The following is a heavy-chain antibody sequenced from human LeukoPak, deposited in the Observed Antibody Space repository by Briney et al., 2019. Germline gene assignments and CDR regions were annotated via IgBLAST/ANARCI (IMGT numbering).Heavy chain of an antibody. J-gene: IGHJ4*02. D-gene: IGHD2-15*01. CDR2: ISGSGGST. CDR3: ARDSHCSGGSCYSEGGR. CDR1: GFTFSSYA. V-gene: IGHV3-23*01. Sequence: PGGSLRLSCAASGFTFSSYAMSWVRQAPGKGLEWVSAISGSGGSTYYADSVKGRFTISRDNAKNSLYLQMNSLRAEDTAVYYCARDSHCSGGSCYSEGGRWGQGTLVTVSS.